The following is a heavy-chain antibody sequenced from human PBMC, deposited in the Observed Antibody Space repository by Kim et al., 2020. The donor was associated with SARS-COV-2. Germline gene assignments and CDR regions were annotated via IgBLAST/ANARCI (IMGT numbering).Heavy chain of an antibody. J-gene: IGHJ6*02. V-gene: IGHV3-30*01. Sequence: GRFTISRDNSKNTLYLQMNSLRAEDTAVYYCAREDEQQLVWFPGYYGMDVWGQGTTVTVSS. CDR3: AREDEQQLVWFPGYYGMDV. D-gene: IGHD6-13*01.